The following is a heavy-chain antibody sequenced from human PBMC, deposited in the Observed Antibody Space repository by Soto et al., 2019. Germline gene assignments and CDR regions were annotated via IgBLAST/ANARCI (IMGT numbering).Heavy chain of an antibody. J-gene: IGHJ5*02. D-gene: IGHD5-12*01. Sequence: PSETLSLTCTVSGGSISSYYWSWIRQPPGKGLEWIGYIYYSGSTNYNPSLKSRVTISVDTSKNQFSLKLSSVTAADTAVYYCARMVATQTDWFDPWGRGTLVTVSS. V-gene: IGHV4-59*01. CDR3: ARMVATQTDWFDP. CDR2: IYYSGST. CDR1: GGSISSYY.